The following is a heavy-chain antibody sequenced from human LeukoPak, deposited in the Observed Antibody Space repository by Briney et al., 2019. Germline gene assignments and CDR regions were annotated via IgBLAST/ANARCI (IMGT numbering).Heavy chain of an antibody. CDR2: MNPNSGNT. Sequence: GASVKVSCKASGYTFTSYDINWVRQATGQGLEWMGWMNPNSGNTGYAQKFQGRVTITRNTSISTAYMELSSLRSEDTAVYYRARGVPPKALDYWGQGTLATVSS. CDR1: GYTFTSYD. V-gene: IGHV1-8*03. J-gene: IGHJ4*02. D-gene: IGHD2-2*01. CDR3: ARGVPPKALDY.